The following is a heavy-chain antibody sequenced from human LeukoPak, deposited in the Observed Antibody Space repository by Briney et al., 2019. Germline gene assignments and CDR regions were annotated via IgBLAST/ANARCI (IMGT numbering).Heavy chain of an antibody. V-gene: IGHV3-7*01. CDR3: ASGRQLGY. CDR2: MKEDGSEK. Sequence: GGSLRLSCAASGFTFSNYWMSWVRQAPGKGLEWVANMKEDGSEKYYVDSVKGRFTISRDNARNSLYLQMNSLRAEDTAVYYCASGRQLGYWGQGTLVTVSS. D-gene: IGHD6-13*01. J-gene: IGHJ4*02. CDR1: GFTFSNYW.